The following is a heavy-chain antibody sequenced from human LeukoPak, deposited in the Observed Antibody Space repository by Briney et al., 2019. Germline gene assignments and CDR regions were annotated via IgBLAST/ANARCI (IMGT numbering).Heavy chain of an antibody. Sequence: GGSLRLSCAASGFTFSNYDMHWVRQAPGKGLEWVALIWYDGSKQYYADSVKGRFTISRDNSKNTLHLQMNSLRAEDTAVFYCARLIGWSRFDPWGQGALVTVSS. D-gene: IGHD6-19*01. CDR2: IWYDGSKQ. J-gene: IGHJ5*02. V-gene: IGHV3-33*08. CDR3: ARLIGWSRFDP. CDR1: GFTFSNYD.